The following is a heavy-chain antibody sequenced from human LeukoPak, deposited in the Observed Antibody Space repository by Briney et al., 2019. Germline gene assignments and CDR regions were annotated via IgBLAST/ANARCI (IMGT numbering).Heavy chain of an antibody. Sequence: ASVKVSCKASGYTFTGYYMHWVRQAPGQGLEWMGWINPNSGGTNYAQEFQGRVTMTRDTSFSTAYMELSRLRSDDTAVYYCARGYSYGRIDYWGQGTLVTVSS. J-gene: IGHJ4*02. D-gene: IGHD5-18*01. CDR1: GYTFTGYY. CDR3: ARGYSYGRIDY. V-gene: IGHV1-2*02. CDR2: INPNSGGT.